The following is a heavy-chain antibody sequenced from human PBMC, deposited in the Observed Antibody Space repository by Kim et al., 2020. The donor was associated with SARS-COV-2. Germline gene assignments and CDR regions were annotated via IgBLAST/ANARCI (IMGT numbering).Heavy chain of an antibody. Sequence: GGSLRLSCAGSGFTFGDNAITWIRQAPGKGLEWIAFIRNKASGGTSEFAASVKGRFILSRDDSRSIAYLQMNSLRTEDTAIYYCTRDISGPDKYWGQGTLVTVSS. D-gene: IGHD6-19*01. CDR1: GFTFGDNA. J-gene: IGHJ4*02. CDR3: TRDISGPDKY. V-gene: IGHV3-49*03. CDR2: IRNKASGGTS.